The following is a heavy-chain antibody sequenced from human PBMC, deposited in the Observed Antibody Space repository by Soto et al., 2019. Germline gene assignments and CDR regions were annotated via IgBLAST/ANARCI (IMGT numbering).Heavy chain of an antibody. CDR1: GFTFSSYW. V-gene: IGHV3-7*01. D-gene: IGHD2-2*01. Sequence: GGSLRLSCAASGFTFSSYWMSWVRQAPGKGLEWVANIKQDGSEKYYVDSVKGRFTISRDNAKNSLFLQMNSLRAEDTAVYYCAREGGCSSTSCYSRLNWFDPWGQGTLVTVSS. J-gene: IGHJ5*02. CDR3: AREGGCSSTSCYSRLNWFDP. CDR2: IKQDGSEK.